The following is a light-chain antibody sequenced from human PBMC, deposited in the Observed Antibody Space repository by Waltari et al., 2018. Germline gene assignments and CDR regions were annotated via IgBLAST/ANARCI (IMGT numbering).Light chain of an antibody. CDR2: STN. CDR3: VLYVGSGISQ. CDR1: SGSFSPTYY. J-gene: IGLJ2*01. V-gene: IGLV8-61*01. Sequence: QTVVTQEPSFSVSPGGTVTLTCGLSSGSFSPTYYPSWYQQTPGQAPRTLIYSTNTRSSGVPDRFSGSILGNKAALTITGAQADDESDYYCVLYVGSGISQFGGGTKLTVL.